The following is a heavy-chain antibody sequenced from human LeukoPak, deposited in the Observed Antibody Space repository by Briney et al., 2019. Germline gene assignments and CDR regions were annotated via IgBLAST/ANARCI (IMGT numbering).Heavy chain of an antibody. Sequence: PGGSLRLSCAASGFTASRKYMIWFGQAPGKGLEWVSLIYSGGNTYYTDSVKGRFTISRDNSKNTLYLQMNNLRVEDTAVFYCASRDSGDYPYSDYWGQGTLVTVSS. CDR2: IYSGGNT. CDR3: ASRDSGDYPYSDY. V-gene: IGHV3-53*01. D-gene: IGHD4-17*01. CDR1: GFTASRKY. J-gene: IGHJ4*02.